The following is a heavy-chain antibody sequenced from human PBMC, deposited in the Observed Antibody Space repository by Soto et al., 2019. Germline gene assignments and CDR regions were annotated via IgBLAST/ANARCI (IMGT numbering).Heavy chain of an antibody. CDR2: ISDRGDTT. Sequence: GGSLRLSCAASGFSIRSNAMYWVRQAPGKGLEWVSEISDRGDTTHYADSVKGRFTISRDTSKNTLYLQLNTLRADDTAVYYCAKDKPGTTSFDCWGQGTLVTVSS. D-gene: IGHD1-1*01. CDR3: AKDKPGTTSFDC. CDR1: GFSIRSNA. V-gene: IGHV3-23*01. J-gene: IGHJ4*02.